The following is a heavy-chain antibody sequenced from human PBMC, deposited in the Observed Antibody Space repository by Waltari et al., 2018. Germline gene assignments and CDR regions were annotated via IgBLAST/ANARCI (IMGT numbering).Heavy chain of an antibody. CDR3: TRSTSSGEQIHFDY. Sequence: QVQLQESGPRLVKPSETLSLTCTVSGGSIERDYWTWVRQTQGKGLVWVGYIFNGCATNADPTLMSRVSISLYVANRQFSLNRMSVTAADTAVYFCTRSTSSGEQIHFDYWGRGILVTVSS. V-gene: IGHV4-59*01. J-gene: IGHJ4*02. CDR2: IFNGCAT. D-gene: IGHD1-26*01. CDR1: GGSIERDY.